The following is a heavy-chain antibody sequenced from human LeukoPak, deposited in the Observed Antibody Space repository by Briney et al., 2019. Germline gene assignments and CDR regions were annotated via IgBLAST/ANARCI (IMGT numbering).Heavy chain of an antibody. Sequence: SGGSQRLSCAASGFTFSSYSMNWVRQAPGKGLEWVSYISSSSSTIYYADSVKGRFTISRDNAKNSLYLQMNSLRAEDTAVYYCARAVPAAITPRGYWGQGTLVTVSS. J-gene: IGHJ4*02. CDR2: ISSSSSTI. V-gene: IGHV3-48*01. CDR1: GFTFSSYS. D-gene: IGHD2-2*02. CDR3: ARAVPAAITPRGY.